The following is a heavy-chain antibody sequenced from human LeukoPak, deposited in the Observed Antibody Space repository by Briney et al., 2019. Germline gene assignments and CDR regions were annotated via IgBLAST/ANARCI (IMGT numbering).Heavy chain of an antibody. CDR2: INHSGST. CDR1: GGSFSGYY. CDR3: ARRVGRWFGERAYYYNYMDV. V-gene: IGHV4-34*01. J-gene: IGHJ6*03. Sequence: PSETLSLTCAVYGGSFSGYYWSRIRQPPGKGLEWIGEINHSGSTNYNPSLKSRVTISVDTSKNQFSLKLSSVTAADTAVYYCARRVGRWFGERAYYYNYMDVWGKGTTVTISS. D-gene: IGHD3-10*01.